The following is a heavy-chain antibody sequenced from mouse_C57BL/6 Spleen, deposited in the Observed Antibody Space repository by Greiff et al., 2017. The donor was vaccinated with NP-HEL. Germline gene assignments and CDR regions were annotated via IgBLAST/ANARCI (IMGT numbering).Heavy chain of an antibody. J-gene: IGHJ2*01. V-gene: IGHV5-15*01. CDR2: ISNLAYSI. D-gene: IGHD2-5*01. CDR3: ARRGYSNYDYFDY. CDR1: GFTFSDYG. Sequence: EVQLVESGGGLVQPGGSLKLSCAASGFTFSDYGMAWVRQAPRKGPEWVAFISNLAYSIYYADTVTGRFTLSRENAKNNLYLEMSSLRSEDTAMYYCARRGYSNYDYFDYWGQGTTLTVSS.